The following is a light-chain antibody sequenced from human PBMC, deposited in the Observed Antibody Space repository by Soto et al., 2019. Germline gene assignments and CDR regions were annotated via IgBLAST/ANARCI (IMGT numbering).Light chain of an antibody. Sequence: DIQMTQSPSTLSASVGDRVNFTCRASQSIGSWLAWYQQKAGKAPKLLIYDTSSLQSGVSSRFRGSGSGTEFTLTISSLQPDDFATYYCQQYDDYPLTFGQGTKVEI. CDR1: QSIGSW. CDR3: QQYDDYPLT. J-gene: IGKJ1*01. V-gene: IGKV1-5*01. CDR2: DTS.